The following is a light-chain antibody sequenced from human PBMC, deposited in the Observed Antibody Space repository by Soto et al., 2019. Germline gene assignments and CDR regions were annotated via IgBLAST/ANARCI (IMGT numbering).Light chain of an antibody. Sequence: EIVLTQSPGTLSLSPGERATLSCRASQNVSSSYLAWYQQKPGQAPRLLIYGASSRATGIPDRFSGSESGTDFTLTISRLEPEDFAVYYCQQYGSSPWAFGQGTKVEIK. CDR2: GAS. CDR3: QQYGSSPWA. CDR1: QNVSSSY. V-gene: IGKV3-20*01. J-gene: IGKJ1*01.